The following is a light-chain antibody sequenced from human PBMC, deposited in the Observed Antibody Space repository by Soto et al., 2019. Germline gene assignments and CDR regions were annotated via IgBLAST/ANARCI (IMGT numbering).Light chain of an antibody. V-gene: IGKV1-12*01. Sequence: DVQMPQSPSSVSASVGDRVTITCRASQGIRSWLAWYQQKPGKAPKLLIYAASSLQSGVPSRFSGSGSGTDFTLTISSLQPEDSATYYCQQANSFRFFGGGTKVEIK. CDR1: QGIRSW. CDR3: QQANSFRF. CDR2: AAS. J-gene: IGKJ4*01.